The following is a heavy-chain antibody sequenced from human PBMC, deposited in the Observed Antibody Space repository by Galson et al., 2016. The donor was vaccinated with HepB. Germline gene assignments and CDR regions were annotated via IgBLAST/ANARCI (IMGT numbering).Heavy chain of an antibody. CDR1: GGSVSSGSYY. V-gene: IGHV4-61*01. J-gene: IGHJ6*02. CDR3: ARDRAMDV. Sequence: SETLSLTCSVSGGSVSSGSYYWSWIRQPPGRGLEWIGYIYYTGSTNYNPSLKSRVTISRDRSKNQFSLKVSSVTAADTAVYYCARDRAMDVWGQGATVIVSS. CDR2: IYYTGST.